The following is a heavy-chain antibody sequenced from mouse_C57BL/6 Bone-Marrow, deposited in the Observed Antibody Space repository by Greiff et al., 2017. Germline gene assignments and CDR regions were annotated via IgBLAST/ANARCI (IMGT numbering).Heavy chain of an antibody. Sequence: EVQLQQSGAELVRPGASVKLSCTASGFNIKDAYMHWVKQRPEQGLEWIGWIDPENGDTEYASKFQGKATITADTSSNTAYLQLSSLTSEDTAVYYCTTLAIYYGNYHYAMDYWGQGTSVTVSS. J-gene: IGHJ4*01. CDR3: TTLAIYYGNYHYAMDY. V-gene: IGHV14-4*01. CDR1: GFNIKDAY. D-gene: IGHD2-1*01. CDR2: IDPENGDT.